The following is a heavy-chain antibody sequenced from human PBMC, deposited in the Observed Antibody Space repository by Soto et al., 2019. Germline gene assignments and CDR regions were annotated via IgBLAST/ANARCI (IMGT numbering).Heavy chain of an antibody. CDR2: INPSDGST. J-gene: IGHJ6*02. CDR3: AREPGIAAAGTSYGMDV. Sequence: GASVKVSCKASGYTFTTYYMHWVRQAPGQGLEWMGLINPSDGSTTYAQKFQGRVTMTRDTSTSTVYMELSSLRSEDTAMYYCAREPGIAAAGTSYGMDVWGQGTTVTVSS. CDR1: GYTFTTYY. V-gene: IGHV1-46*01. D-gene: IGHD6-13*01.